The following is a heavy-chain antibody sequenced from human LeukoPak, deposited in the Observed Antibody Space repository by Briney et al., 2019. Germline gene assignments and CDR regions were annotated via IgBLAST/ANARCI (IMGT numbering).Heavy chain of an antibody. D-gene: IGHD6-13*01. Sequence: PGGSLRLSCAASGLTFSSYEMNWVRQAPGKGLVWVSRINSDGSSTSYADSVKGRFTISRDNAKNTVYLQMNSLRAEDSAEYYCARALASGATYWGQGTLVTVSS. CDR3: ARALASGATY. CDR2: INSDGSST. CDR1: GLTFSSYE. J-gene: IGHJ4*02. V-gene: IGHV3-74*01.